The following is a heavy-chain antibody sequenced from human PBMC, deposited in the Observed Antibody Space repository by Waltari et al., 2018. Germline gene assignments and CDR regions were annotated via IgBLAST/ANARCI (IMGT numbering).Heavy chain of an antibody. Sequence: QVPLVQSGAEVKKPGASVKVSCKASGSTFTGYYMPWVRQATGQGLERVGWIHPKRGGTNTAQKFQGRVTMTRDTSSSTAYIALSRLRSDDTAVYYWARVRNSGPNLYVDSLPFGDYWGQGTLVT. CDR3: ARVRNSGPNLYVDSLPFGDY. J-gene: IGHJ4*02. D-gene: IGHD4-17*01. CDR2: IHPKRGGT. CDR1: GSTFTGYY. V-gene: IGHV1-2*02.